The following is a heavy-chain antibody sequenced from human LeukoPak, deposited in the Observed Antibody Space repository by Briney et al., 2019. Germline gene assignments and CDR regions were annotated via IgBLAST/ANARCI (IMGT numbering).Heavy chain of an antibody. V-gene: IGHV1-18*01. D-gene: IGHD2-2*01. Sequence: ASVKVSCKASGYTFTSYGISWVRQASGQGLEWMGWISAYNGNTNYAQKLQGRVTMTTDTSTNTAYMELRSLRSDDTAVYYCARYCSSTSCMGYFQHWGQGTLVTVSS. J-gene: IGHJ1*01. CDR3: ARYCSSTSCMGYFQH. CDR2: ISAYNGNT. CDR1: GYTFTSYG.